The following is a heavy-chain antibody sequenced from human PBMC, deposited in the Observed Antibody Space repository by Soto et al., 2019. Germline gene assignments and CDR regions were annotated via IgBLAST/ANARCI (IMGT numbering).Heavy chain of an antibody. CDR1: GFTFSSYA. D-gene: IGHD4-17*01. CDR2: ISSNGGST. V-gene: IGHV3-64*01. CDR3: ARAPYGGNFDS. J-gene: IGHJ4*02. Sequence: GGSLRLSCAASGFTFSSYAMHWVRQAPGKGLEYVSAISSNGGSTYYANSVKGRFTISRDNSKNTLYLQMGSLRAEDMAVYYCARAPYGGNFDSWGQGPLVTSPQ.